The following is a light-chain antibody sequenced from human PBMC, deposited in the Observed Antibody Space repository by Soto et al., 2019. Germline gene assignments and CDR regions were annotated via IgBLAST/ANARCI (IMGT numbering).Light chain of an antibody. J-gene: IGKJ5*01. Sequence: DIVMTQTPLSSPVTLGQAASISCRSSQSLVHSDGNTYLNWFQQRPGQSPRRLIYKVSNRDSGVPDRFSGSGSGTDFTLKISRVEAEDVGVYYCMQGTHWPPFTFGQGTRLEIK. CDR2: KVS. V-gene: IGKV2-30*02. CDR3: MQGTHWPPFT. CDR1: QSLVHSDGNTY.